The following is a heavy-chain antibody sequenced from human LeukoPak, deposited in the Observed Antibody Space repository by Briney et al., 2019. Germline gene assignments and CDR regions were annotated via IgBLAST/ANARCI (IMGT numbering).Heavy chain of an antibody. CDR3: ARDSLYYDSSGYHYFFDY. Sequence: SVKVSCKASGGTFSSYAISWVRQAPGQGLEWMGGIIPIFGTANYAQKFQGRVTITADESTSTAYMELSSLRSEDTAVYYCARDSLYYDSSGYHYFFDYWGQATRVTVSS. D-gene: IGHD3-22*01. J-gene: IGHJ4*02. CDR2: IIPIFGTA. CDR1: GGTFSSYA. V-gene: IGHV1-69*01.